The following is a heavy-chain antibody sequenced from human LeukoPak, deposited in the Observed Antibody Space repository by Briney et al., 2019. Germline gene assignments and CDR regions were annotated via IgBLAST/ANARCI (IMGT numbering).Heavy chain of an antibody. D-gene: IGHD5-24*01. V-gene: IGHV1-18*01. CDR3: ARYDDGYNFIG. CDR1: GYTFTAYG. CDR2: IRVYNGNT. Sequence: ASVKVSCKASGYTFTAYGISWVRQAPGQGLEWMGWIRVYNGNTNYAQKLQGRVTMTTDTSTSTAYMELRSLRSDDTAVYYCARYDDGYNFIGWGQGTLVTVSS. J-gene: IGHJ4*02.